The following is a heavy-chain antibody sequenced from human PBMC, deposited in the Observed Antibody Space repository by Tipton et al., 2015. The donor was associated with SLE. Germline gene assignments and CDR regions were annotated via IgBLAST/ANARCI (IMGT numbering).Heavy chain of an antibody. J-gene: IGHJ4*02. CDR1: GGSITTSRRY. Sequence: TLSLTCTVSGGSITTSRRYWGWIRQAPGRDLEWIGSIDFSGSTYYNPSLKSQVILAVDTSKNQFSLKLSSVTAADTAVYYCARSEYSSGLIDYWGQGTLVTVSS. V-gene: IGHV4-39*07. D-gene: IGHD6-19*01. CDR3: ARSEYSSGLIDY. CDR2: IDFSGST.